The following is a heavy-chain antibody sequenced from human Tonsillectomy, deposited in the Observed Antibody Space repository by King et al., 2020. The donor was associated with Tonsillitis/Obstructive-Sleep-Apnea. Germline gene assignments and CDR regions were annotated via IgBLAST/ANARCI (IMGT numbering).Heavy chain of an antibody. J-gene: IGHJ6*03. V-gene: IGHV2-5*02. CDR1: GVSLNTGGVG. Sequence: TLKESGPTLVKPTQTLTLTCTFSGVSLNTGGVGVGWIRQPPGKALEWLALIYWDDDKRYSPSLKSRLTITQDTSKNQVVLTMTNMDPVDTATYYCENNMYWYHMDVWGKGTTVTVSS. CDR3: ENNMYWYHMDV. CDR2: IYWDDDK. D-gene: IGHD2-8*02.